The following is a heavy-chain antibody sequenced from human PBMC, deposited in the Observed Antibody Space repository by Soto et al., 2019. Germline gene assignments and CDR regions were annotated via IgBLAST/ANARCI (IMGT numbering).Heavy chain of an antibody. Sequence: SETLSLTCAVYGESFSGYIWTWIRQTPGKGLQWIGQINHSGSTNYNPSLKSRVTISVDKSKNQFSLKLSSVTAADTAVYYCARGVLIAVAGTRGDYFDYWGQGTLVTVSS. V-gene: IGHV4-34*01. D-gene: IGHD6-19*01. CDR1: GESFSGYI. J-gene: IGHJ4*02. CDR2: INHSGST. CDR3: ARGVLIAVAGTRGDYFDY.